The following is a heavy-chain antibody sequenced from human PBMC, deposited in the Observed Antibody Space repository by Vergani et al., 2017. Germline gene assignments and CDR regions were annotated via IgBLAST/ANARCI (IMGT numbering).Heavy chain of an antibody. CDR3: AKHFRGWGIDY. J-gene: IGHJ4*02. V-gene: IGHV3-48*01. D-gene: IGHD3-16*01. CDR2: VSTGTKSQ. CDR1: GFDFSSYI. Sequence: QLVESGGGWVQPGGSLRLSCVVSGFDFSSYIMNWVRQAPGKGLEWVSFVSTGTKSQSYAESVKGRFTISRDSAKNSLYLQMDSLRAEDTATYYCAKHFRGWGIDYWGQGTQVIVSS.